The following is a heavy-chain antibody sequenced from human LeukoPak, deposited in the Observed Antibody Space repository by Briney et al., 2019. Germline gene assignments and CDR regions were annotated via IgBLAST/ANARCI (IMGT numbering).Heavy chain of an antibody. Sequence: ASVKVSCKASGYTFTGYYLHWVRQAPGQGLEWMGWINPDGGDTNYLQKFQGRVTMTRDTSISTAYMELSRLNSDDTAVYYCTRDLLGGSGTFDPWGQGTMVTVSS. V-gene: IGHV1-2*02. CDR2: INPDGGDT. CDR3: TRDLLGGSGTFDP. J-gene: IGHJ3*01. CDR1: GYTFTGYY. D-gene: IGHD3-10*01.